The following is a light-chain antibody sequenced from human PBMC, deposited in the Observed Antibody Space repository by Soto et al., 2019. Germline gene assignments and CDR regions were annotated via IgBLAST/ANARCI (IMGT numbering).Light chain of an antibody. V-gene: IGKV3-11*01. CDR2: DAS. J-gene: IGKJ4*01. CDR3: QQRSNWPLT. Sequence: EIVLTQSPATLSLSPGERATLSCRASQSVSSYLAWYQQKPGQAPRLLIYDASNRATVIPARFSGSGSGTDFTLTISSLETEDFAVYYCQQRSNWPLTFGGGNKVEIK. CDR1: QSVSSY.